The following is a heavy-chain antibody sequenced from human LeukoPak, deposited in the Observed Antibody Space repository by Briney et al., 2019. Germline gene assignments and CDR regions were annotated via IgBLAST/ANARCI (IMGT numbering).Heavy chain of an antibody. CDR1: GFTFSDYA. D-gene: IGHD3-16*01. Sequence: GVSLRLSCAASGFTFSDYAMSWVRQAPGKGLEWVSAISGSGGSTYYADSVKGRFTISRDNSKNTLYLQMNSLRAEDTAVYYCATSHHDYVWGSYDTFDYWGQGTLVTVSS. CDR3: ATSHHDYVWGSYDTFDY. J-gene: IGHJ4*02. V-gene: IGHV3-23*01. CDR2: ISGSGGST.